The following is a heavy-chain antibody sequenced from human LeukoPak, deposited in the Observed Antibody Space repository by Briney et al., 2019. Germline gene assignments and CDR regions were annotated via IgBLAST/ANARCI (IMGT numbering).Heavy chain of an antibody. CDR3: ARVWFPYDSSGYLDY. D-gene: IGHD3-22*01. Sequence: GGSLRLSCAASGFTFSSYWMSWVGQGPGKGPEWVANIKQDGSEKYYVDSVKGRFTISRANAKNSLYLQTNSLRAEDTAVYYCARVWFPYDSSGYLDYWGQGTLVTVSS. J-gene: IGHJ4*02. CDR1: GFTFSSYW. CDR2: IKQDGSEK. V-gene: IGHV3-7*01.